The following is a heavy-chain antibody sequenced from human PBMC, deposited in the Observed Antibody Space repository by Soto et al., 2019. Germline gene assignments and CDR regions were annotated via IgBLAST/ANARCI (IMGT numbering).Heavy chain of an antibody. CDR1: GFTFSSYG. D-gene: IGHD3-9*01. J-gene: IGHJ6*02. CDR2: ILYDGSNK. V-gene: IGHV3-30*03. CDR3: ARGAYYDVLTGSYSYGMDV. Sequence: QVQLVESGGGVVQPGRSLRLSCAASGFTFSSYGMHWVRQAPGKGLEWVAAILYDGSNKYYADSVKGRFTISRDNSKNRLYLQMNSLRAEDTAVYYCARGAYYDVLTGSYSYGMDVWGQGTTVTVSS.